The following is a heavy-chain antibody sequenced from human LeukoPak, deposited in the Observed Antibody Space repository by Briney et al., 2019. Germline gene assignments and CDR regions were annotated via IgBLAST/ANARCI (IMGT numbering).Heavy chain of an antibody. J-gene: IGHJ4*02. CDR1: GGTFSTYA. V-gene: IGHV1-18*01. CDR2: ISGYNGNT. Sequence: ASVKVSCKASGGTFSTYAVSWVRQAPGQGPEWMGWISGYNGNTNYAQKLQGRLTLTVDTSTSTAYMELRSLRSDDTAVYFCARDKASGPYYFDYWGQGTLVTVSS. CDR3: ARDKASGPYYFDY. D-gene: IGHD5-12*01.